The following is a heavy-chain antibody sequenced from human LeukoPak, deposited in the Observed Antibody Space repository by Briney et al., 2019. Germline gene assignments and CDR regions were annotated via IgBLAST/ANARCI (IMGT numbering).Heavy chain of an antibody. CDR1: GGSMSSYY. CDR3: ARGGATVQSYYFDY. V-gene: IGHV4-59*01. CDR2: IYYSGST. Sequence: SETLSLTCTVSGGSMSSYYWSWILQPPGKGLEWIGYIYYSGSTNYNPSLKSRVTISVDTSKNQFSLKLSSVTAADTAVYYCARGGATVQSYYFDYWGQGTLVTVSS. J-gene: IGHJ4*02. D-gene: IGHD1-1*01.